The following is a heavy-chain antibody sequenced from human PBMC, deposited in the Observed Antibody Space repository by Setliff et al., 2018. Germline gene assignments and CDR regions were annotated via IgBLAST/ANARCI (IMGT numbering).Heavy chain of an antibody. CDR3: VGRDFSGGDS. CDR1: GDSISNSDYY. D-gene: IGHD6-25*01. CDR2: VYNTGTT. V-gene: IGHV4-39*02. Sequence: PSETLSLTCIVAGDSISNSDYYWGWIRQPPGKCLEWIGRVYNTGTTNYNPYLKSRVTISISADTSNKSFSLNLFSVTAADTAVYYCVGRDFSGGDSWGHGTLVTVSS. J-gene: IGHJ5*01.